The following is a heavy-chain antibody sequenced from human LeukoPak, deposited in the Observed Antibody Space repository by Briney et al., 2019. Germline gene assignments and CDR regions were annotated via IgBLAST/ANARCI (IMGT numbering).Heavy chain of an antibody. D-gene: IGHD2-21*02. V-gene: IGHV4-61*01. CDR3: ASSEVAYCGGDCYSKAFDI. CDR1: GGSFSSGSYY. Sequence: SETLSLTCTVSGGSFSSGSYYWSWLRQPPGTGLEWIGYIYYSGSTNYNPSLKSRVTISVDTSKNQFSLKLSSVTAADTAVYYCASSEVAYCGGDCYSKAFDIWGQGTMVTVSS. J-gene: IGHJ3*02. CDR2: IYYSGST.